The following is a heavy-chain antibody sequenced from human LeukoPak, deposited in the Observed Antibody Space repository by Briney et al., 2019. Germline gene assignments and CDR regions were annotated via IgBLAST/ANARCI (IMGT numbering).Heavy chain of an antibody. V-gene: IGHV1-3*01. J-gene: IGHJ4*02. Sequence: ASVKVSCKASGYTFTSYAMHWVRQAPGQRLEWMGWINAGNGNTKYSQKFQGRVTITRDTSASTAYMELSSLRSEDTAVYYCARAPRGSWYGFFDSWGQGTLVTVSS. CDR2: INAGNGNT. CDR3: ARAPRGSWYGFFDS. D-gene: IGHD2-15*01. CDR1: GYTFTSYA.